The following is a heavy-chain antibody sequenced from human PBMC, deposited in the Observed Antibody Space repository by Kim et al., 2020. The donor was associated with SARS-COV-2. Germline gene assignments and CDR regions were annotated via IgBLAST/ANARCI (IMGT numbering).Heavy chain of an antibody. Sequence: NGNTNYAQKLQGRVTMTTDTSTSTAYMELRSLRSDDTAVYYCARERVGSYWGQGTLVTVSS. D-gene: IGHD1-26*01. V-gene: IGHV1-18*01. CDR3: ARERVGSY. J-gene: IGHJ4*02. CDR2: NGNT.